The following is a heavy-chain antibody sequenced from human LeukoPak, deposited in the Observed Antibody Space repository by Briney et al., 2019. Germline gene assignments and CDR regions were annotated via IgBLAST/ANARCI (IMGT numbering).Heavy chain of an antibody. Sequence: SETLSLTCTVSGGSISSYYWGWIRQPPGKGLEWIGYIYYSGSTNYNPSLKSRVTISVDTSKNQFSLKLSSVTAADTAVYYCARFTQWVAAAGTWWWFDPWGQGTLVTVSS. CDR1: GGSISSYY. CDR2: IYYSGST. J-gene: IGHJ5*02. V-gene: IGHV4-59*01. CDR3: ARFTQWVAAAGTWWWFDP. D-gene: IGHD6-13*01.